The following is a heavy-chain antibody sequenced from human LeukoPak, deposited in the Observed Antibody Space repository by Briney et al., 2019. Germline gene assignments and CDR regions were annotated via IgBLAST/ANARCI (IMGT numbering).Heavy chain of an antibody. CDR1: GFTFSSYG. CDR3: ARGDHGDSVADFRL. Sequence: PGGSLSLSCAASGFTFSSYGMHWVRQAPGKGLEWVAVIWYDGSNKYYADSVKGRFTISRDNSKNTLYLQMNSLRAEDTAVYYCARGDHGDSVADFRLWGQGTLVTVSS. CDR2: IWYDGSNK. V-gene: IGHV3-33*01. D-gene: IGHD4-17*01. J-gene: IGHJ1*01.